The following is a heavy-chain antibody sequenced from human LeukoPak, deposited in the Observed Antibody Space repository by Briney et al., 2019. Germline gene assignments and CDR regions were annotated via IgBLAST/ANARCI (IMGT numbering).Heavy chain of an antibody. Sequence: PGGSLRLSCAASEFTFNSYNMNWVRQAPGKGLEWVSSISSSSTYLYYADSVKGRFTISRDNAKNSLYLQMNSLRAEDTAVYYCARGRYYGLDIWGQGTMVTVSS. CDR2: ISSSSTYL. J-gene: IGHJ3*02. CDR1: EFTFNSYN. V-gene: IGHV3-21*01. D-gene: IGHD3-10*01. CDR3: ARGRYYGLDI.